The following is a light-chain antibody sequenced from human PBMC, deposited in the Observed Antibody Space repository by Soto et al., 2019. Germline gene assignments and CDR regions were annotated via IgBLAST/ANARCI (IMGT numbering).Light chain of an antibody. J-gene: IGKJ2*01. V-gene: IGKV3-20*01. CDR2: GAS. CDR1: QSLSSTY. CDR3: QHYGNS. Sequence: EIVLTQSPGTLSLSPGERATISCRASQSLSSTYLAWYQQKPGQAPRLLIYGASNRATGIPDRFSGSGSGTDFTLTSRRLEPEDFAVYHCQHYGNSFGQGTKREIK.